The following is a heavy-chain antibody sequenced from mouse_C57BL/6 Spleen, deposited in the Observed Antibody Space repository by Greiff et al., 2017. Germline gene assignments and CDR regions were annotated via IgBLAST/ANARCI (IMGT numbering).Heavy chain of an antibody. V-gene: IGHV1-19*01. CDR2: INPYNGGT. CDR1: GYTFTDYY. Sequence: EVQLQESGPVLVKPGASVKMSCKASGYTFTDYYMNWVKQSHGKSLEWIGVINPYNGGTSYNQKFRGKATLTVDKSSSTAYMELNRLTSEASAVYYCAKEYDDDVGWFAYWGQGTLVTVSA. D-gene: IGHD2-4*01. CDR3: AKEYDDDVGWFAY. J-gene: IGHJ3*01.